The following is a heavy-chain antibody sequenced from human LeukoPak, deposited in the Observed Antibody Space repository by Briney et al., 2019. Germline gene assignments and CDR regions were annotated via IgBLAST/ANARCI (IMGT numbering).Heavy chain of an antibody. J-gene: IGHJ4*02. Sequence: SETPSDTRVAYGGSFSGYFWSWIRQPPGKGLEWIGEINHSGSTNYNPSLKSRVTISVDTSKNQLSLKLSSVTAADTAVYYCARAGNYLGCWGQPSLVTVSS. D-gene: IGHD2/OR15-2a*01. CDR1: GGSFSGYF. V-gene: IGHV4-34*01. CDR3: ARAGNYLGC. CDR2: INHSGST.